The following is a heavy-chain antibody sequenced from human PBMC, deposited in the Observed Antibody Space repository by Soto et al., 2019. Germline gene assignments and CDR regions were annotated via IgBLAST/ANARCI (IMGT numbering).Heavy chain of an antibody. D-gene: IGHD7-27*01. J-gene: IGHJ4*02. CDR2: TWSDESDK. Sequence: HVQLVESGGGVVQPGSSLRLSCAAYGFSFGGYGMHWVRQAPGKGREWVAVTWSDESDKYYAESVTGRFTISRDNSKNMLYLQMNSLRVDDTAVYYCVKDGPNWGKDFDIWGQGTLVIVSS. V-gene: IGHV3-33*06. CDR1: GFSFGGYG. CDR3: VKDGPNWGKDFDI.